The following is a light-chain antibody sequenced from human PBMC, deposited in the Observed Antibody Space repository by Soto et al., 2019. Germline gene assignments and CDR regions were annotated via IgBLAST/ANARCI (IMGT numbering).Light chain of an antibody. V-gene: IGKV3-20*01. CDR1: QSVNNNY. CDR3: QQYAGSFT. CDR2: GAS. Sequence: EIVLTQSPSTLSFSPGERATLSCRASQSVNNNYLAWYRQKPGQDTKLLIYGASIRATGIPDRFSGSGSGTDFTLTISRLEPEDFAVYYCQQYAGSFTFGQGTRLEIK. J-gene: IGKJ5*01.